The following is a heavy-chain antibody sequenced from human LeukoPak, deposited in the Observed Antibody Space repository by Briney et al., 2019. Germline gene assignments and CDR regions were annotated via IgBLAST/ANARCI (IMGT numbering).Heavy chain of an antibody. D-gene: IGHD1-7*01. CDR1: GGSISSYY. CDR2: IYTSGST. CDR3: ARDLQYGINGTGWFDP. J-gene: IGHJ5*02. Sequence: SETLSLTCTVSGGSISSYYWSWIRQPAGKGLEWIGRIYTSGSTNYNPSLKSRVTMSVDTSKNQFSLKLSSVTAADTAVYYCARDLQYGINGTGWFDPWGQGTLVTVSS. V-gene: IGHV4-4*07.